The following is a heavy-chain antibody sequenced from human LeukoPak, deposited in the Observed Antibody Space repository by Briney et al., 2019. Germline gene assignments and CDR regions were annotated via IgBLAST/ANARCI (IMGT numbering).Heavy chain of an antibody. J-gene: IGHJ4*02. CDR2: IKHDGSEE. V-gene: IGHV3-7*01. D-gene: IGHD5-12*01. Sequence: PGGSLRLSCAASGFTFSSYAMHWVRQAPGKGLEWVANIKHDGSEESYVDSVKGRFTISRDNAKNSLFLQMHSLRAEDTALYYCAREWDSGSSSLDLWGQGTLVTASS. CDR3: AREWDSGSSSLDL. CDR1: GFTFSSYA.